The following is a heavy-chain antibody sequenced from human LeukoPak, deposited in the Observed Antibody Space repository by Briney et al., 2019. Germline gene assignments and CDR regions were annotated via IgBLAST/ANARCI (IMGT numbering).Heavy chain of an antibody. Sequence: GGSLRLSCAASGFTVSSNYMSWVRQAPGKGLEWVSAIYSGGSTYYADSVKGRFTISRDNSKNTLYFQMNSLRAEDTAVYYCAREPVGATRAFDIWSQGTMVTVSS. CDR2: IYSGGST. CDR3: AREPVGATRAFDI. V-gene: IGHV3-53*01. CDR1: GFTVSSNY. D-gene: IGHD1-26*01. J-gene: IGHJ3*02.